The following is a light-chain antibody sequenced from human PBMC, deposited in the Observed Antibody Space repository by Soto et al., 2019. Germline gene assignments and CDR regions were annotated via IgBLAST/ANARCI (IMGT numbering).Light chain of an antibody. J-gene: IGKJ5*01. CDR3: QQANSFPFT. CDR2: LAS. V-gene: IGKV1-5*03. CDR1: QSISSW. Sequence: DIQMTQSPSTLSASVGDRVTITCRASQSISSWLAWYQQKPGKAPKLLIYLASSLQSGVPSRFSGSGFGTDFSLTISSLQPEDSATYYCQQANSFPFTFGQGTRLEIK.